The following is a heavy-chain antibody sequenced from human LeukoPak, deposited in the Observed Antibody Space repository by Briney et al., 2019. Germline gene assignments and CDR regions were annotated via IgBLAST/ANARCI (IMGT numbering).Heavy chain of an antibody. Sequence: ASVKVSCKASGYTFTSYGISWVRQAPGQGLEWMGGIIPIFGTANYAQKFQGRVTITADESTSTAYMELSSLRSEDTAVYYCARGGSSYYFDYWGQETLVTVSS. CDR2: IIPIFGTA. J-gene: IGHJ4*02. CDR1: GYTFTSYG. V-gene: IGHV1-69*13. D-gene: IGHD6-19*01. CDR3: ARGGSSYYFDY.